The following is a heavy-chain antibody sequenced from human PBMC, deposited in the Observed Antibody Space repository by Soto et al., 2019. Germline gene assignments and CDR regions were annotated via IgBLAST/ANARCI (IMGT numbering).Heavy chain of an antibody. CDR3: AKDQGSTLYYFDY. V-gene: IGHV3-23*01. CDR1: GFTFSNYA. J-gene: IGHJ4*02. Sequence: EVQLLESGGGLVQPGGSLRLSCAASGFTFSNYAMSWLRQAPGKGLEWVSISGSGGNTYYADSVKGRFTISRDNSKNTLDLQMNSLRAEDTAVYYCAKDQGSTLYYFDYWGQGTLVTVSS. CDR2: ISGSGGNT. D-gene: IGHD2-2*01.